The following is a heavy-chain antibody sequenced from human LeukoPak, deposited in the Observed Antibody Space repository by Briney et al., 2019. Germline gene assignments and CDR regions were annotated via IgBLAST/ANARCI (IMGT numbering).Heavy chain of an antibody. D-gene: IGHD5-18*01. CDR1: GYTFTGYY. CDR3: ARDAGYSYNYYYYMDV. Sequence: SVKVSCKASGYTFTGYYMHWVRQAPGQGLEWMGGIIPIFGTANYAQEFQGRVTITADESTSTAYMELSSLRSEDTAVYYCARDAGYSYNYYYYMDVWGKGTTVTVSS. J-gene: IGHJ6*03. V-gene: IGHV1-69*13. CDR2: IIPIFGTA.